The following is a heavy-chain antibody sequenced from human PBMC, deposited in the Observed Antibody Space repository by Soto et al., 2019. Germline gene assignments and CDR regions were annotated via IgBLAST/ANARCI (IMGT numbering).Heavy chain of an antibody. Sequence: GGSLRLSCAASGFTFSSYAMSWVRQAPGKGLEWVSAISGSGGSTYYADSVKGRFTISRDNSKNTLYLQMNSLRAEDTAVYYCAKDHSYYDILTGYSAFDYWGQGTLVTVSS. CDR2: ISGSGGST. CDR3: AKDHSYYDILTGYSAFDY. V-gene: IGHV3-23*01. D-gene: IGHD3-9*01. CDR1: GFTFSSYA. J-gene: IGHJ4*02.